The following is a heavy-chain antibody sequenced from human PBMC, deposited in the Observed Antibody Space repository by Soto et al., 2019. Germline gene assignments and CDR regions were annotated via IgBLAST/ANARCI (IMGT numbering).Heavy chain of an antibody. CDR2: IYWDDDK. D-gene: IGHD5-18*01. V-gene: IGHV2-5*02. J-gene: IGHJ4*02. CDR3: AHSAGYSYGYGAPYYFDY. Sequence: SGPTLVNPKQTLTLTCTFSGFSLSTSGVGVGWIRQPPGKALEWLALIYWDDDKRYSPSLKSGLTITKDTSKNQVVLTMTNMDPVDTATYYCAHSAGYSYGYGAPYYFDYWGQGTLVTVSS. CDR1: GFSLSTSGVG.